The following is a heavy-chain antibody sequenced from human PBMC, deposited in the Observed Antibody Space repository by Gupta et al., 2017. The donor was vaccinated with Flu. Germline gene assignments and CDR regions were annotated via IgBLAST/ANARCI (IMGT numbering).Heavy chain of an antibody. CDR2: INPDGSST. CDR1: GFTFRTSY. Sequence: EMQLVESGGGFVQPGGSLRLSCAASGFTFRTSYLQWVRQAPGKGLVWVSRINPDGSSTTYAESVKGRFTISRDNAKNTLYLQMNSLGDDDTAVYYCATVTSGCWGQGTLVTVSS. CDR3: ATVTSGC. V-gene: IGHV3-74*03. J-gene: IGHJ4*02. D-gene: IGHD4-17*01.